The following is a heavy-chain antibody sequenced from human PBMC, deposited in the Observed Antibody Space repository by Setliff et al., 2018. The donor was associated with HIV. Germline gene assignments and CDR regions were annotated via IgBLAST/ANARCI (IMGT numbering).Heavy chain of an antibody. CDR3: VLSSDWFDP. Sequence: SETLSLTCGIYGGSFSDYYWSWIRQPPGKGLEWIGEIDHRGRPKYNPSLNSRVTMSVDKSRNQFSLKVSSVTAADTAVYYCVLSSDWFDPWGQGTLVTVSS. J-gene: IGHJ5*02. CDR1: GGSFSDYY. D-gene: IGHD6-6*01. CDR2: IDHRGRP. V-gene: IGHV4-34*01.